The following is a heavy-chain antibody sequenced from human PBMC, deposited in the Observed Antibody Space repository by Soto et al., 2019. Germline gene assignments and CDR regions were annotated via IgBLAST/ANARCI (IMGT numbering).Heavy chain of an antibody. CDR3: ATARILGYCSSTSCYGFDP. D-gene: IGHD2-2*01. J-gene: IGHJ5*02. Sequence: QVQLVQSGAEVKKPGASVKVSCKVSGYTLTELSMHWVRQAPGKGLEWMGGFDPEDGETIYEQKFQGSVTMTEDTSTDTAYMELSSLRSEDTAVYYCATARILGYCSSTSCYGFDPWGQGTLVTVSS. CDR2: FDPEDGET. CDR1: GYTLTELS. V-gene: IGHV1-24*01.